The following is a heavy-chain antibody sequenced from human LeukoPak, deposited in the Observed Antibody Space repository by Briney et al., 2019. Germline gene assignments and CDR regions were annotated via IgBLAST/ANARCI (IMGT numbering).Heavy chain of an antibody. CDR2: INHSGST. J-gene: IGHJ4*02. CDR1: GGSFSGYY. V-gene: IGHV4-34*01. Sequence: SETLSLTCAVYGGSFSGYYWSWLRQPPGKGLEWIGEINHSGSTNYNPSLKSRVTISVDTSKNQFSLKLSSVTAADTAVYYCARGRGLYYYDSSGYYGDYWGQGTLVTVSS. D-gene: IGHD3-22*01. CDR3: ARGRGLYYYDSSGYYGDY.